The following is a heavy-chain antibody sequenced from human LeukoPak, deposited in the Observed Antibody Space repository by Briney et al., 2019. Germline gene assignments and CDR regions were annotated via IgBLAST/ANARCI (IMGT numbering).Heavy chain of an antibody. V-gene: IGHV3-9*01. CDR1: GFTFDDYA. CDR3: AKDKYYDSRNDAFDI. CDR2: ISWNSGSI. D-gene: IGHD3-22*01. J-gene: IGHJ3*02. Sequence: GRSLRLSCAASGFTFDDYAMHWVRHAPGKGLEWVSGISWNSGSIGYADSVKGRFTISRDNAKNSLYLQMNSLRAEDTALYYCAKDKYYDSRNDAFDIWGQGTMVTASS.